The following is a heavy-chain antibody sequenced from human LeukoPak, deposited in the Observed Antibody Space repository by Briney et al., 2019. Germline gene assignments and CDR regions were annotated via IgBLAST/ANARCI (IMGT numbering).Heavy chain of an antibody. J-gene: IGHJ3*02. V-gene: IGHV3-30*02. CDR1: GFTFSSYG. CDR3: AGGLRPRINAFDI. D-gene: IGHD2-15*01. CDR2: IRYDGSNK. Sequence: GGSLRLSCAASGFTFSSYGMHWVRQARGKGLEWVAFIRYDGSNKYYADSVKGRFILSRDNSKNALYLQMNSLRAEDTAVYYCAGGLRPRINAFDIWGQGTMVTVSS.